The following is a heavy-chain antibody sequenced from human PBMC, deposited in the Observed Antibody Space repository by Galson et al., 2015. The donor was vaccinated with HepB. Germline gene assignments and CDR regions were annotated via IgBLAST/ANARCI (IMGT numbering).Heavy chain of an antibody. D-gene: IGHD2-2*01. CDR2: INPNSGGT. V-gene: IGHV1-2*02. CDR3: ARDADIVVVPAATKENWFDP. Sequence: SVKVSCKASGYTFTGYYMHWVRQAPGQGLEWMGWINPNSGGTNYARKFQGRVTMTRDTSISTAYMELSRLRSDDTAVYYCARDADIVVVPAATKENWFDPWGQGTLVTVSS. CDR1: GYTFTGYY. J-gene: IGHJ5*02.